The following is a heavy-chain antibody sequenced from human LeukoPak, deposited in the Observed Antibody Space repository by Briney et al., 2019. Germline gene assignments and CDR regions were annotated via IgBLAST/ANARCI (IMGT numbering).Heavy chain of an antibody. CDR1: GRSFSGYY. CDR2: IYTSGST. J-gene: IGHJ4*02. D-gene: IGHD3-22*01. CDR3: AREMFQYYDSSGTLRD. Sequence: SETLSLTCAVYGRSFSGYYWSWLRQPPGKGLEWIGRIYTSGSTNYNPSLKSRVTMSVDTSKNQFSLKLSSVTAADTAVYYCAREMFQYYDSSGTLRDWGQGTLVTVSS. V-gene: IGHV4-4*07.